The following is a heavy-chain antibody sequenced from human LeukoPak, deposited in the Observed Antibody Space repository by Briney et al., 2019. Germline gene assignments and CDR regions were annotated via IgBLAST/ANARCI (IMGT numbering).Heavy chain of an antibody. J-gene: IGHJ4*02. Sequence: PSETLSLTCTVSGGSISSYYWSWIRQPPGKGLEWIGYTYYSGSTNYNPSLKSRVTMSVDTSKNQFSLKLSSVTAADTAVYYCARGKYDSSGYYRGFDYWGQGTLVTVSS. V-gene: IGHV4-59*01. CDR1: GGSISSYY. D-gene: IGHD3-22*01. CDR2: TYYSGST. CDR3: ARGKYDSSGYYRGFDY.